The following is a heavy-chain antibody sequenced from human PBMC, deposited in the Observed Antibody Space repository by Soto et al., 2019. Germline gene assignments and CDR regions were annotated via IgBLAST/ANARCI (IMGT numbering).Heavy chain of an antibody. CDR3: ARGRGRPYYDFWSGYYPYYYYYMDV. CDR1: GYTFTSYG. Sequence: ASVKVSCKASGYTFTSYGISWVRQAPGQGLEWMGWINAYNGNTNYAQKLQGRVTMTTDTSTSTAYMELSSLRSEDTAVYYCARGRGRPYYDFWSGYYPYYYYYMDVWGKGTTVTVSS. D-gene: IGHD3-3*01. J-gene: IGHJ6*03. CDR2: INAYNGNT. V-gene: IGHV1-18*01.